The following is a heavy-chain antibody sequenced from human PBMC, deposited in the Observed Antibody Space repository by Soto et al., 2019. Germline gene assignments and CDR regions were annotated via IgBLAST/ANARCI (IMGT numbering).Heavy chain of an antibody. D-gene: IGHD3-3*01. V-gene: IGHV4-59*01. CDR1: GGSISSYY. CDR3: ARDNPPDFWSGPRYYGMDV. Sequence: SETLSLTCTVSGGSISSYYWSWIRQPPGKGLEWIGYIHYSGSTNYNPSLKSRVTISVDTSKNQFSLKLSSVTAADTAVYYCARDNPPDFWSGPRYYGMDVWGQGTTVTVSS. J-gene: IGHJ6*02. CDR2: IHYSGST.